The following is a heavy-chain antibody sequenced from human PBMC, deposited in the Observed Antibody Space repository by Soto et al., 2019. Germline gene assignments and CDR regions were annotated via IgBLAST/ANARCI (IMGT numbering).Heavy chain of an antibody. D-gene: IGHD4-17*01. Sequence: QVQLVQSGAEIQQPGASVRVSCKASGGTFSKYAFSWVRQAPGQGLAWLGGSLPMLGTPNYAQKFQGRVAISADESTATVYMELSSLRSEDTAVYFCARPLRERRYCYGRAVWGQGTAVTVSS. CDR1: GGTFSKYA. CDR2: SLPMLGTP. V-gene: IGHV1-69*01. CDR3: ARPLRERRYCYGRAV. J-gene: IGHJ6*02.